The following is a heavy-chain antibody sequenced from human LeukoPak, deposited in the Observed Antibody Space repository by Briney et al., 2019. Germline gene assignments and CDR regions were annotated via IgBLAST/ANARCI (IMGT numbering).Heavy chain of an antibody. Sequence: PGRSLRLSCAASGFTFDDYAMHWVRQAPGKGLEWVSGISWNSGSIGYADSVKGRFTSSRDNAKNSLYLQMNSLRAEDTAVYYCARVCSNTSCWGAFDIWGQGTMVTVSS. CDR2: ISWNSGSI. J-gene: IGHJ3*02. CDR1: GFTFDDYA. V-gene: IGHV3-9*01. CDR3: ARVCSNTSCWGAFDI. D-gene: IGHD2-2*01.